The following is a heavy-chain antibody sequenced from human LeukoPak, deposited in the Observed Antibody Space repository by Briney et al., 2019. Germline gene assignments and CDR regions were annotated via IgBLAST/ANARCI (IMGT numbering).Heavy chain of an antibody. D-gene: IGHD2-15*01. CDR1: GYTFTGYY. J-gene: IGHJ4*02. V-gene: IGHV1-2*06. CDR2: INPNSGGT. Sequence: ASVKVSCKASGYTFTGYYMHWVRQAPGQGLEWMGRINPNSGGTNYAQKFQGRVTMTRDTSISTAYMELSRLRSDDTAVYYCASDNDYCSGDSCYPSYWGQGTLVTVSS. CDR3: ASDNDYCSGDSCYPSY.